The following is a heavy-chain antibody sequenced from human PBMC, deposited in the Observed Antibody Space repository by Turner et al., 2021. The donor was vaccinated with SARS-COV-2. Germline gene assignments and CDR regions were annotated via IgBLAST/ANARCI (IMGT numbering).Heavy chain of an antibody. D-gene: IGHD4-17*01. CDR1: GFTFNSYS. Sequence: EVQLVESGGGLVKPGGSLRLSCAASGFTFNSYSMNWVRQAPGKGLEWVSFISSSSSYMYYADSVKGRFTISRDNAKNSLYLQMNSLRAEDTAVYYCARGLGSKTTVVTPFGYWGQGTLVTVSS. CDR2: ISSSSSYM. V-gene: IGHV3-21*01. J-gene: IGHJ4*02. CDR3: ARGLGSKTTVVTPFGY.